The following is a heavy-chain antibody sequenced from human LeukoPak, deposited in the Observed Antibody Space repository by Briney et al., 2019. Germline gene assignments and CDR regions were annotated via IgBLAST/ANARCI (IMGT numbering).Heavy chain of an antibody. CDR1: GFTFSRLA. CDR2: ISASGP. V-gene: IGHV3-23*01. CDR3: AKDHESDGYPCLDH. J-gene: IGHJ4*02. D-gene: IGHD3-22*01. Sequence: GGSLRLSCAASGFTFSRLAMAWVRQAPGKGLEWVSTISASGPYYADAVRGRFTISRDNSRNTLSLQMDSLRAEDTAVYYCAKDHESDGYPCLDHWGLGTLVTVSS.